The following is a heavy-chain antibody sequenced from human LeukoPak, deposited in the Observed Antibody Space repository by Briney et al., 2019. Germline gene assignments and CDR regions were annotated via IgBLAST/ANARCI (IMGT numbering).Heavy chain of an antibody. CDR1: GGSISSYY. J-gene: IGHJ5*02. CDR3: ARDLLDIVAYNWFDP. CDR2: IYTSGST. V-gene: IGHV4-4*07. D-gene: IGHD5-12*01. Sequence: PSETLSLTCTVSGGSISSYYWSWIRQPAGKGLEWIGRIYTSGSTNYNPSLKSRVTMSVDTSKNQFSLKLSSVTAADTAVYYCARDLLDIVAYNWFDPWGQGTLVTVSS.